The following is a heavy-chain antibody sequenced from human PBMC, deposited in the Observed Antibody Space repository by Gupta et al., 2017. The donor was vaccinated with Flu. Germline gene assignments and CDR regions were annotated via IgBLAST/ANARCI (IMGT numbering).Heavy chain of an antibody. CDR2: IRSKFDGGST. V-gene: IGHV3-15*01. D-gene: IGHD2/OR15-2a*01. CDR3: ATENTFYDSAPYFDY. J-gene: IGHJ4*02. Sequence: EVQLVESGGCLVKPGGSLRLSCAASSFIFTTAWMTWLRQAPGKGLEWVGRIRSKFDGGSTDYAASVKGRFTISRDDSANTLYLQLNSLKIEDTALYYCATENTFYDSAPYFDYWGQGTLVTVS. CDR1: SFIFTTAW.